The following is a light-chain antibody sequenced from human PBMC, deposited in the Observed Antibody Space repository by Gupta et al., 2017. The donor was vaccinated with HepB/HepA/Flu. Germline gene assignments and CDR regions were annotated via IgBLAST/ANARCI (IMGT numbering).Light chain of an antibody. CDR1: QNINNN. CDR3: QKSNNWPPRT. CDR2: GAS. V-gene: IGKV3-15*01. J-gene: IGKJ5*01. Sequence: EIVMTQSPATLSMSPGERATLSCRASQNINNNLAWYQQKPGQAPRLLIFGASIRATGIPARFSGSGSGTDFTLTISSLQSEDFAIYFCQKSNNWPPRTFGQGTRLESK.